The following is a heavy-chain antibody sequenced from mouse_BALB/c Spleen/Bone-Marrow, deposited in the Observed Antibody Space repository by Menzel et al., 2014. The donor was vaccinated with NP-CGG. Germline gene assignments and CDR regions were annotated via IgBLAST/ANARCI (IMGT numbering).Heavy chain of an antibody. V-gene: IGHV1-87*01. CDR2: IYPGDGDT. J-gene: IGHJ2*01. CDR3: ARGFPFDY. Sequence: VKLVESGAELARPGASVKLSCKASGYTFTSYWMQWVKQGPGQGLEWIGAIYPGDGDTRYTQKFKGKATLTADKSSGTAYMQLSSLASEDSAVYYCARGFPFDYWGQGTTLTVSS. CDR1: GYTFTSYW.